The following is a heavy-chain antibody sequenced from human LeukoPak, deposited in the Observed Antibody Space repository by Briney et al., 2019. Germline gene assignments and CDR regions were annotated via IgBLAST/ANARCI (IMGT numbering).Heavy chain of an antibody. CDR2: IRYDGSNK. J-gene: IGHJ4*02. CDR1: GFTFSSYG. Sequence: GGSLRLSCAASGFTFSSYGMHWVRQAPGKGLEWVAFIRYDGSNKYYADSVKGRFTISRDNSKNTLYLQMNSLRAEDTAVYYCARDSLEQIGGFDYWGQGTLVTVSS. V-gene: IGHV3-30*02. CDR3: ARDSLEQIGGFDY. D-gene: IGHD1/OR15-1a*01.